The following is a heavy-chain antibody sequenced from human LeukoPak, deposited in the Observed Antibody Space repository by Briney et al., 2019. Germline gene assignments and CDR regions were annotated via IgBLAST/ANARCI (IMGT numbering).Heavy chain of an antibody. CDR1: GGSISSYY. J-gene: IGHJ3*02. V-gene: IGHV4-59*08. D-gene: IGHD4-11*01. CDR2: IYYSGST. Sequence: SETLSLTCTVSGGSISSYYWSWIRQPPGKGLEWIGYIYYSGSTNYNPSLKSRVTISVDTSKNQFSLKLSSVTAADTAVYYCAADARPYRRDAFDIWGQGTMVTVSS. CDR3: AADARPYRRDAFDI.